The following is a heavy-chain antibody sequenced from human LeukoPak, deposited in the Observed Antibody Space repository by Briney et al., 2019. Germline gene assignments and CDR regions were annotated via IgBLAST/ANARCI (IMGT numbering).Heavy chain of an antibody. J-gene: IGHJ6*03. V-gene: IGHV4-61*02. CDR3: ARGPGYCSSTSCYGLYMDV. CDR2: IYTSGRT. CDR1: GGSISSGSYY. Sequence: SETLSLTCTVSGGSISSGSYYWSWIRQPAGKTLEWIGRIYTSGRTNYNPSLKSRVTISVDTSKNQFSLKLSSVTAADTAVYYCARGPGYCSSTSCYGLYMDVWGKGTTVTISS. D-gene: IGHD2-2*01.